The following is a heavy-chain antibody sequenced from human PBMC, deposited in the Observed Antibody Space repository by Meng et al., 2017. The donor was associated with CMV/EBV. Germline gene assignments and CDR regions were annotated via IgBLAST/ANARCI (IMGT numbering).Heavy chain of an antibody. CDR1: GYTFTSYY. J-gene: IGHJ4*02. D-gene: IGHD6-19*01. Sequence: ASVKVSCKASGYTFTSYYMHWVRQAPGQGLEWMGIISPSGGSTSYAQKFQGRVTMTRDTSTSTVYMELSSLRSEDTAVYYCARGFSHSSGWPGNFDYWGQGTLVTVSS. V-gene: IGHV1-46*01. CDR2: ISPSGGST. CDR3: ARGFSHSSGWPGNFDY.